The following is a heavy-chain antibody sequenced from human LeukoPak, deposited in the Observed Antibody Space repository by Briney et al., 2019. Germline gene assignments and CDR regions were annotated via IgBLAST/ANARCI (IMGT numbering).Heavy chain of an antibody. CDR1: GGSISSYY. J-gene: IGHJ3*02. D-gene: IGHD3-22*01. CDR3: ARDDTYYYDSSGYPHAFDI. CDR2: IYYSGST. Sequence: SETLSLTCTVSGGSISSYYWSWIRQPPGKGLEWIGYIYYSGSTNYNPSLKSRVTISVDTSKNQFSLKLSSVTAADTAVYYCARDDTYYYDSSGYPHAFDIWGQGTMVTVSS. V-gene: IGHV4-59*12.